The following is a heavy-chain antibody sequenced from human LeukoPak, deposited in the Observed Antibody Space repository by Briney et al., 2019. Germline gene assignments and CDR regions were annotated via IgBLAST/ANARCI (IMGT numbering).Heavy chain of an antibody. CDR2: IWYDGSNK. CDR1: GFTFSSYG. D-gene: IGHD3-10*01. CDR3: ARDGDRLLWFGESWYFDL. V-gene: IGHV3-33*01. J-gene: IGHJ2*01. Sequence: GGSLRLSCAASGFTFSSYGMHWVRQAPGKGLEWVAVIWYDGSNKYYADSVKGRFTISIDNSKNTLYLQMNSLRAEDTAVYYCARDGDRLLWFGESWYFDLWGRGTLVTVSS.